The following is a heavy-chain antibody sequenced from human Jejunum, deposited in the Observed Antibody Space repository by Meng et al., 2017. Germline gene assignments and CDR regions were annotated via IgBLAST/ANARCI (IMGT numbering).Heavy chain of an antibody. V-gene: IGHV3-74*01. D-gene: IGHD1-26*01. CDR3: TRTGSYRYDF. CDR2: INIDGSST. CDR1: GFTFRNFW. J-gene: IGHJ4*02. Sequence: EVQLVKSGVGLVRPGGSLRLSCAASGFTFRNFWMQWVRQAPGKGLVWVSRINIDGSSTDYADSVKGRFTISRDDAKNTLYLQMNSLRVEDTAVYYCTRTGSYRYDFWGQGTLVTVSS.